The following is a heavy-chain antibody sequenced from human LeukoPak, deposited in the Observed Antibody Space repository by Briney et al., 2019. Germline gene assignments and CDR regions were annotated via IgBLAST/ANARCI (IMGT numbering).Heavy chain of an antibody. V-gene: IGHV3-74*01. CDR2: TNEDGTTT. J-gene: IGHJ5*02. CDR1: GFTFSSYW. D-gene: IGHD6-19*01. Sequence: GGSLRLSCAASGFTFSSYWMHWVRQAPGKGLVWVSRTNEDGTTTNYAGSVKGRFTISRDNAKNTLYLEMNSLRAEDTAVYYCAKCSTSAYTTGWCNWIDPWGQGTLVTVSS. CDR3: AKCSTSAYTTGWCNWIDP.